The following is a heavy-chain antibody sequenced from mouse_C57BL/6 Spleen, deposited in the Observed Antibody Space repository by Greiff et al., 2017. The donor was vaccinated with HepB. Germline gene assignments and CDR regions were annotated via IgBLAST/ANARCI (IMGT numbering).Heavy chain of an antibody. D-gene: IGHD2-4*01. Sequence: LVAPSQSLSITCTVSGFSLTSYGVHWVRQPPGKGLEWLVVIWSDGSTTYNSALKSRLSISKDNSKSQVFLKMNSLQTDDTAMYYCARNGGDDYPYFDYWGQGTTLTVSS. J-gene: IGHJ2*01. CDR2: IWSDGST. CDR1: GFSLTSYG. CDR3: ARNGGDDYPYFDY. V-gene: IGHV2-6-2*01.